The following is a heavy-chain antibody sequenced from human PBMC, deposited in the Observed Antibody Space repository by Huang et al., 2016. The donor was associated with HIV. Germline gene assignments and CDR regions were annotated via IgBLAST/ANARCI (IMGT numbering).Heavy chain of an antibody. Sequence: QVQLQESGPGLVKPSETLSLTCIVSGASINSRSYYWGWIRQPPGRGLEWLGSMSDGGSTYYNPYLKGRVTRSVDTAKNEFSLKLRSVTAADTAVYYCARHAGSSRRYYFDYWGRGTLVTVSS. CDR1: GASINSRSYY. J-gene: IGHJ4*02. V-gene: IGHV4-39*01. CDR3: ARHAGSSRRYYFDY. CDR2: MSDGGST. D-gene: IGHD6-13*01.